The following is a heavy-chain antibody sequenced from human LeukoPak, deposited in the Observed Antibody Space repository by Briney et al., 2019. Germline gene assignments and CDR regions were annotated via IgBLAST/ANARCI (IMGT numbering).Heavy chain of an antibody. J-gene: IGHJ2*01. CDR3: ARVYYYDSSGYPYWYFDL. V-gene: IGHV4-59*01. CDR1: GGSISSYY. D-gene: IGHD3-22*01. CDR2: IYYSGST. Sequence: PSETLSLTCTVSGGSISSYYWSWIRQPPGKGLEWIGYIYYSGSTNYNPSLKSRVTISVNTSKNQFSLKLSSVTAADTAVYYCARVYYYDSSGYPYWYFDLWGRGTLVTVSS.